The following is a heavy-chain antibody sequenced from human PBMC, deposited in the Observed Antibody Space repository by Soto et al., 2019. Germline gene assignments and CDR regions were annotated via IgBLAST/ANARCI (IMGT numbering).Heavy chain of an antibody. CDR1: GFSFSAYS. J-gene: IGHJ4*02. Sequence: PGGSLRLSCAVSGFSFSAYSLNWVRQAPGKGLEWISAISSTGSFIDYAHSVRGRFTISRDNAKNSVYLHMNRLSTEYTALYFFAAAMAMGLPPLGYWGQGTPVTVSS. CDR3: AAAMAMGLPPLGY. D-gene: IGHD5-18*01. CDR2: ISSTGSFI. V-gene: IGHV3-21*01.